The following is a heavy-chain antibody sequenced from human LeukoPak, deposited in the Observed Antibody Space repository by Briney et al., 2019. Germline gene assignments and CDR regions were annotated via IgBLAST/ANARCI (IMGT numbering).Heavy chain of an antibody. D-gene: IGHD6-13*01. CDR1: GFTFSNHW. V-gene: IGHV3-7*03. CDR2: IRQDESEK. J-gene: IGHJ4*02. Sequence: GGSLRLSCAASGFTFSNHWMTWVRQAPGKGLEWVANIRQDESEKYYVDSVKGRFTISRDNAKNSLYLQMNSLRAEDTAVYYCARDLMGIAYRGAFYYWGQGTLVTVSS. CDR3: ARDLMGIAYRGAFYY.